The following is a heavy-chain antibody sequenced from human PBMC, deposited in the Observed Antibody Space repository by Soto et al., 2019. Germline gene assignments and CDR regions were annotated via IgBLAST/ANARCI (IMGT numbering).Heavy chain of an antibody. V-gene: IGHV3-11*01. CDR3: ARDAYSSSWYGYYYYYMDV. J-gene: IGHJ6*03. D-gene: IGHD6-13*01. CDR1: GLTVSNYA. CDR2: ITSSGITI. Sequence: PWGSLRISCAACGLTVSNYAMSWVRQAPGKGLEWVSYITSSGITISYADSVKGRFTISRDNAKNSLYLQMNSLRAEDTAVYYCARDAYSSSWYGYYYYYMDVWGKGTTVTVSS.